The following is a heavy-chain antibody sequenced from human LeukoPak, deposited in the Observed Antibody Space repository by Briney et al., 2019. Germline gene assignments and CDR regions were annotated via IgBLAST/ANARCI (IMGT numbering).Heavy chain of an antibody. D-gene: IGHD3-10*01. CDR1: GYTFTGYY. J-gene: IGHJ6*03. V-gene: IGHV1-2*02. CDR2: INPNSGGT. Sequence: ASVKVSCKASGYTFTGYYMHWVRQAPGQGLEWMGWINPNSGGTNYAQKFQGRVTMTRDTSISTAYMELSRLRPDDTAVYYCARHWRPKGITMIRGVRPYYYMDVWGKGTTVTVSS. CDR3: ARHWRPKGITMIRGVRPYYYMDV.